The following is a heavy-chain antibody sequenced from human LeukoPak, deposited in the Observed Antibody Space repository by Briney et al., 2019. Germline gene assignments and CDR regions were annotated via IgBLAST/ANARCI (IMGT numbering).Heavy chain of an antibody. J-gene: IGHJ6*03. CDR2: MNPNSGNT. CDR3: ARGGLGGVGATEYYYYYYMVV. Sequence: ASVTVSCKSSVYTFTSYDINWVRQATGQGLEWMGWMNPNSGNTGYSQKFQGRVTMTRNTSISKAYMELSSMRSEDTAVYYCARGGLGGVGATEYYYYYYMVVWGKGTTVTVSS. V-gene: IGHV1-8*01. CDR1: VYTFTSYD. D-gene: IGHD1-26*01.